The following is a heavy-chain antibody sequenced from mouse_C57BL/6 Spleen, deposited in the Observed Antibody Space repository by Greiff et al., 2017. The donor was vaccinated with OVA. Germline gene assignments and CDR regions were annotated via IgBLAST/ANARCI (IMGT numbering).Heavy chain of an antibody. Sequence: EVKLMESGGGLVQPGGSLSLSCAASGFTFTDYYMSWVRQPPGKALEWLGFIRNKANGYTTEYSASVKGRFTISRDNSQSILYLQMNALRAEDSATSYCASYHPEGYFDVWGTGTTVTVSS. CDR1: GFTFTDYY. V-gene: IGHV7-3*01. CDR2: IRNKANGYTT. J-gene: IGHJ1*03. CDR3: ASYHPEGYFDV.